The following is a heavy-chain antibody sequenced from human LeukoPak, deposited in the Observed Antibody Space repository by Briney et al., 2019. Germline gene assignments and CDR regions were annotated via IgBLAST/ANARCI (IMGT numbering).Heavy chain of an antibody. D-gene: IGHD2-2*01. Sequence: PSETLSLTCTVSGGSISSYYWSWIRQPPGKGLEWIGYIYYSGSTNYNPSLKSRVTISVDTSKNQFSLKLSSVTAADTAVYYCARVTDIVVVPDAPDVIPTRTYYFDYWGQGTLVTVSP. CDR3: ARVTDIVVVPDAPDVIPTRTYYFDY. CDR2: IYYSGST. CDR1: GGSISSYY. J-gene: IGHJ4*02. V-gene: IGHV4-59*01.